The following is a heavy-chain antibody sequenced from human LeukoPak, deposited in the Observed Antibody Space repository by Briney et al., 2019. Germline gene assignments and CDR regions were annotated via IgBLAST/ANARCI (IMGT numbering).Heavy chain of an antibody. CDR2: INHSGST. V-gene: IGHV4-4*07. Sequence: PSETLSLTCTVYGGSFSCYYWSWIRQPAGKGLEWIGRINHSGSTNYNPSLKSRVTMSVDTSKNQFSLKLSSVTAADTAVYYCARGSYYYGSGRQRGLKFVPWGERTLVTVSS. CDR3: ARGSYYYGSGRQRGLKFVP. J-gene: IGHJ5*02. D-gene: IGHD3-10*01. CDR1: GGSFSCYY.